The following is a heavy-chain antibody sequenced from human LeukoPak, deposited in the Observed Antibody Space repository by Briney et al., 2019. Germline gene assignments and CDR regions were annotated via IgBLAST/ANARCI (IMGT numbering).Heavy chain of an antibody. Sequence: SETLSLTCAVYGGSFSGYYWSWIRQPPGKGLEWIGEINHSGSTNYNPSLKSRVTISVDTSKNQFSLKLSSVTAADTAVYHCARGPLGRVRGVMEDYWGQGTLVTVSS. CDR3: ARGPLGRVRGVMEDY. CDR2: INHSGST. J-gene: IGHJ4*02. V-gene: IGHV4-34*01. CDR1: GGSFSGYY. D-gene: IGHD3-10*02.